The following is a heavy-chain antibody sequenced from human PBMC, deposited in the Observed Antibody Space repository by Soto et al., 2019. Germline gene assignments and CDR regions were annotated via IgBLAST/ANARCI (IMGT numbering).Heavy chain of an antibody. D-gene: IGHD4-17*01. Sequence: WSLRLSCSASGFTFSMFSMHWARQAPGKGLEYVSGISSNGDSTYYADSVKGRFTISRDNSKNTLYLQMSSLRAVDTAVYYCVHPRSTVQIPPTWGQGTLVTVSS. CDR1: GFTFSMFS. CDR3: VHPRSTVQIPPT. V-gene: IGHV3-64D*06. CDR2: ISSNGDST. J-gene: IGHJ5*02.